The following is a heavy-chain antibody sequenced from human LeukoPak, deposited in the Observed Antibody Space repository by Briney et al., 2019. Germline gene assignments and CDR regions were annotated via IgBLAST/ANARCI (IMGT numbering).Heavy chain of an antibody. Sequence: GGSLRLSGAASGFTFSSYGMSWVRQAPGKGLEWVSFITTSGATTSYADSVKGRFTISRDNPRNTLYMQMNSLRDEDTALYYCAIMHGYYDGSGYWVQWGQGTLVTVSS. CDR2: ITTSGATT. V-gene: IGHV3-23*01. J-gene: IGHJ4*02. CDR1: GFTFSSYG. CDR3: AIMHGYYDGSGYWVQ. D-gene: IGHD3-22*01.